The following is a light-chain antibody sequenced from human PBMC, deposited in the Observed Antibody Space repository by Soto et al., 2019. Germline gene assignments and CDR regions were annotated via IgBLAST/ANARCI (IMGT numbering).Light chain of an antibody. CDR1: QSISSR. J-gene: IGKJ2*01. Sequence: DIQMTQSPSTLSASVGDRVTITCRASQSISSRLAWYQKKTGKAHKLLIYDALNLESGVPSRFSGSGSGTEDTLSIGSLQPDDFATYYCQQYDTYCRYTLGQGTKLEIK. V-gene: IGKV1-5*01. CDR2: DAL. CDR3: QQYDTYCRYT.